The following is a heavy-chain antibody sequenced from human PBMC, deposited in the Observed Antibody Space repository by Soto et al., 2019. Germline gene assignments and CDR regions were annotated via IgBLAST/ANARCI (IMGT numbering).Heavy chain of an antibody. D-gene: IGHD7-27*01. V-gene: IGHV2-5*02. CDR1: GFSLNTDGVG. CDR3: AKSRNLKTEDAQGGDFDY. CDR2: IYWDDDE. J-gene: IGHJ4*02. Sequence: QITLKESGPTLVNPTQTLTLTCSFSGFSLNTDGVGVGWVRQPPGEALEWLALIYWDDDERYNPSLKTSLTTPKDTSKNQVVLTMTNIDPVNTATYYRAKSRNLKTEDAQGGDFDYWPQGPQATPSS.